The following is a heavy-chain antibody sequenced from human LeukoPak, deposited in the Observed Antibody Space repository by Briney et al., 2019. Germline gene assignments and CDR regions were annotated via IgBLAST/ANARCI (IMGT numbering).Heavy chain of an antibody. CDR1: GGSFSGYY. Sequence: PSETLSLTCAVYGGSFSGYYWSWIRQPPGKGLEWIGEISHSGSTNYNPSLKSRVTISVDTSKNQFSLKLSSVTAADTAVYYCARGDCSSTSCYTMGPYYLDYWGQGTLVTVSS. CDR2: ISHSGST. V-gene: IGHV4-34*01. D-gene: IGHD2-2*02. J-gene: IGHJ4*02. CDR3: ARGDCSSTSCYTMGPYYLDY.